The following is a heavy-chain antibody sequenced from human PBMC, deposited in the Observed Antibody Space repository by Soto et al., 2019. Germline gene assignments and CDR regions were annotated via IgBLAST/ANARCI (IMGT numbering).Heavy chain of an antibody. J-gene: IGHJ4*02. Sequence: SETLSLTCAVYGGSFSGYYWSWIRQPPGKGLEWIGEINHSGSTNNNPSLKSRVTISVDTSKNQFSLKLSSVTAADTAVYYCARRAAGGYSYGGRNGGFDYWGQGTLVTVSS. D-gene: IGHD5-18*01. CDR3: ARRAAGGYSYGGRNGGFDY. V-gene: IGHV4-34*01. CDR1: GGSFSGYY. CDR2: INHSGST.